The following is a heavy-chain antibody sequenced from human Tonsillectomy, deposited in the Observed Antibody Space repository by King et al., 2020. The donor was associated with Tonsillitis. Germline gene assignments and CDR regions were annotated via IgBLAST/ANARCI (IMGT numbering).Heavy chain of an antibody. CDR2: INHSGST. Sequence: VQLQQWGAGLLKPSETLSLTCAVYGGSFSGYYWSWIRQPPGKGLEWIGEINHSGSTNYNPSLKSRVTISVDTSKNQFSLKLSSVTAADTAVYYCARGIKPSGIAVAGNRRGAFDIWGQGTMVTVSS. J-gene: IGHJ3*02. V-gene: IGHV4-34*01. CDR3: ARGIKPSGIAVAGNRRGAFDI. CDR1: GGSFSGYY. D-gene: IGHD6-19*01.